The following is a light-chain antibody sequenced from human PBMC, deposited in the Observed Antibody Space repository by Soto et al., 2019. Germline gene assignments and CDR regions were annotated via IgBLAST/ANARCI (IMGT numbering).Light chain of an antibody. CDR2: WAS. CDR1: QXVLYSANNRNY. V-gene: IGKV4-1*01. Sequence: DIVLTHSPDSLAVSLDERAPINXXSIQXVLYSANNRNYVAWYQKRLGQPPKXXFYWASTRESGVPDRFSGSGSGTDFTLTISSLQAEDVAVYYCQQYYSAPLTFGGGTKVDI. J-gene: IGKJ4*01. CDR3: QQYYSAPLT.